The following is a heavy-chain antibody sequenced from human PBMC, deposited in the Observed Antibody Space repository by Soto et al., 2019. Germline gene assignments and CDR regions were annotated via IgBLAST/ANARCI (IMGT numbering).Heavy chain of an antibody. J-gene: IGHJ4*02. CDR3: ARDLDGSGAYYTDF. V-gene: IGHV1-18*01. D-gene: IGHD3-10*01. CDR1: GYTFPNYG. Sequence: QVQLVQSGAEVKKPGASVKVSCKASGYTFPNYGITWVRQAPGQGLEWMGWISAYKANIKYAQKFQGRVTVSTDTSTSTAYMELRSLRSDDTAIYYCARDLDGSGAYYTDFWGQGTLVTVSS. CDR2: ISAYKANI.